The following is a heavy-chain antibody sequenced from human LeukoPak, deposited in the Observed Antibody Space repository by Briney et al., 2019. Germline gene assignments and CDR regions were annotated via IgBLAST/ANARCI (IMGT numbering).Heavy chain of an antibody. J-gene: IGHJ4*02. CDR2: IKSKTDGGTT. CDR3: TTDCRYFDWLPLEGY. V-gene: IGHV3-15*01. CDR1: GFTFSNAW. Sequence: GGSLRLSCAASGFTFSNAWMSWVRQAPGKGLEWVGRIKSKTDGGTTDYAAPVKGRFTISRDDSKNTLYLQMNSLKTEDTAVYYCTTDCRYFDWLPLEGYWGQGTLVTVSS. D-gene: IGHD3-9*01.